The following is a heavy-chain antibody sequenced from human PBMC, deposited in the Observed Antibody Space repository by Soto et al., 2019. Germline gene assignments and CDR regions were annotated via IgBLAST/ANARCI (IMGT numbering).Heavy chain of an antibody. CDR1: GFTFSSYA. CDR2: ISSDGGST. J-gene: IGHJ5*02. CDR3: ARAAPKICGGDCHIPNWFDP. Sequence: PGGSLRLSCSASGFTFSSYAMHWVRQAPGKGLEYVSAISSDGGSTYYADSVKGRFTISRDNSKNTLYLQMSSLRAEDTAVYYCARAAPKICGGDCHIPNWFDPWGQGTLVTVSS. D-gene: IGHD2-21*02. V-gene: IGHV3-64D*06.